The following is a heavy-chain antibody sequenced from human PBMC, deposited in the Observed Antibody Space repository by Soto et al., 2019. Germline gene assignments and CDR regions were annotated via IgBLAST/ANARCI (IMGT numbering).Heavy chain of an antibody. J-gene: IGHJ4*02. CDR3: ARGLVEFQGSARWRVDYYDSSGYQGCDY. D-gene: IGHD3-22*01. Sequence: EVQLVESGGGLVQPGGSLRLSCAASGFTFSSYWMSWVRQAPGKGLEWVANIKQDGSEKYYVDSVKGRFTISRDNAKNSLYLQMNSLRAEDTAVYYCARGLVEFQGSARWRVDYYDSSGYQGCDYWGQGTLVTVSS. V-gene: IGHV3-7*01. CDR1: GFTFSSYW. CDR2: IKQDGSEK.